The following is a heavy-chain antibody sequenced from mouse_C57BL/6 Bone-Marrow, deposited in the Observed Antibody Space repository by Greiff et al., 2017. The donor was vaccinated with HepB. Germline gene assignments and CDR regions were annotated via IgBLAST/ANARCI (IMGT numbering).Heavy chain of an antibody. Sequence: QVQLQQPGTELVKPGASVKLPCKASGYTFTSYWMHWVKQRPGQGLEWIGNINPSNGGTNYNEKFKSKATLTVDKSSSTAYMQLSSLTSEDSAVYYCARGPYGSSYDWFAYWGQGTLVTVSA. V-gene: IGHV1-53*01. CDR1: GYTFTSYW. D-gene: IGHD1-1*01. CDR2: INPSNGGT. CDR3: ARGPYGSSYDWFAY. J-gene: IGHJ3*01.